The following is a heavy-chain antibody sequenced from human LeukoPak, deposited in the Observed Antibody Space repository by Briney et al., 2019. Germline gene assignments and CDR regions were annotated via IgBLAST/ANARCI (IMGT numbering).Heavy chain of an antibody. CDR3: ARAPLRFLEWLLSDYFDY. CDR2: ISAYNGNT. J-gene: IGHJ4*02. Sequence: ASVKVSCKASGYTFTCYGISWVRQAPGQGLEWMGWISAYNGNTNYAQELQGRVTMPTATSTSTAYMELRSLRSDDTAVYYCARAPLRFLEWLLSDYFDYWGQGTLVTVSS. CDR1: GYTFTCYG. V-gene: IGHV1-18*01. D-gene: IGHD3-3*01.